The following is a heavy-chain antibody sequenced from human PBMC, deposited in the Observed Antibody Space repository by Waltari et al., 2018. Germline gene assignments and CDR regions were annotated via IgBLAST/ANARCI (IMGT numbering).Heavy chain of an antibody. V-gene: IGHV4-30-2*01. CDR2: IYHSGST. Sequence: QLQLQESGSGLVKPSQTLSLTCAVSGGSISSGGYSWNWIRQPPGKGLEWIGYIYHSGSTYYNPSLKSRVTISVDRSKNQFSLKLSSVTAADTAVYYCARSSIAARQGAFDIWGQGTMVTVSS. CDR3: ARSSIAARQGAFDI. D-gene: IGHD6-6*01. J-gene: IGHJ3*02. CDR1: GGSISSGGYS.